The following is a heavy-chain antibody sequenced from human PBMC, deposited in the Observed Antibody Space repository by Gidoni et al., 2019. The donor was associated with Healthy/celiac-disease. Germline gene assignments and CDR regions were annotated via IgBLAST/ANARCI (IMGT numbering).Heavy chain of an antibody. CDR3: ARALTTVTTSYFDL. CDR2: INPNSGGT. J-gene: IGHJ2*01. Sequence: QVQLVQSGAEVKKPGASVTVSCKASGYTFTGYYMHWVRQAPGQGLAWMGWINPNSGGTNYAQKFQGRVTMTRDTSISTAYMELSRLRSDDTAGYYCARALTTVTTSYFDLWGRGTLVTVSS. V-gene: IGHV1-2*02. D-gene: IGHD4-17*01. CDR1: GYTFTGYY.